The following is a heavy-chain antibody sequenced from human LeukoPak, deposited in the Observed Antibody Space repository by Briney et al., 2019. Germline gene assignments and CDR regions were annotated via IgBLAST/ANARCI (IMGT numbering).Heavy chain of an antibody. J-gene: IGHJ5*02. CDR1: GGSFSGYY. CDR3: ARRKGYSYIPNWFDP. CDR2: INHSGST. Sequence: PSETLSLTCAVYGGSFSGYYWSWIRQPPGKGLEWIGEINHSGSTNYNPSLKSRVTISVDTSKNQFSLKLSSVTAADTAVYYCARRKGYSYIPNWFDPWGQGTLVTVSS. D-gene: IGHD5-18*01. V-gene: IGHV4-34*01.